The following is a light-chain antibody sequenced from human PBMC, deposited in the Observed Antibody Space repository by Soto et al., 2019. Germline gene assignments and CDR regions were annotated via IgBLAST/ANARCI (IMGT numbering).Light chain of an antibody. J-gene: IGKJ5*01. CDR2: DAS. CDR1: QSVSSY. V-gene: IGKV3-11*01. Sequence: EIVLTQSPATLSLSPGERATLSCRASQSVSSYLAWYQQKPGQAPRLLIDDASNRATGIPARFSGRGSGTDFTLTISTREPEDFAVYYCQQRSDWPVTFGQGTRLEIK. CDR3: QQRSDWPVT.